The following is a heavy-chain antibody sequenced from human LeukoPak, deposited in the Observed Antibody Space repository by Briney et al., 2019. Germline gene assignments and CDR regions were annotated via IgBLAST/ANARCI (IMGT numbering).Heavy chain of an antibody. CDR2: ISDSGGNT. D-gene: IGHD4-17*01. Sequence: GGSLRLSCAASGFTLSNYAMTWARQAPGKGMEWVSSISDSGGNTYYADSVKGRFTISRDNSKNTVYLQMNSLRAEDTAVYYCARAGHGDARPYHYSMDVWGQGTTVTVSS. CDR3: ARAGHGDARPYHYSMDV. V-gene: IGHV3-23*01. J-gene: IGHJ6*02. CDR1: GFTLSNYA.